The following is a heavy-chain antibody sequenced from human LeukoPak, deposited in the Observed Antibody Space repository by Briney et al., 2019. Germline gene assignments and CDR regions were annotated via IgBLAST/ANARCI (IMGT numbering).Heavy chain of an antibody. Sequence: GGSLRLSCAASGFTFSSYSMNWVRQAPGKGLDWFSSISSSRSYIYYAHSAKGRFTISRDNAKNSLYLQMNVLRAEDTAVYYCARGPIGSTYYYGSGSYYSNWFDPWGQGTLVTVSS. J-gene: IGHJ5*02. CDR1: GFTFSSYS. CDR2: ISSSRSYI. D-gene: IGHD3-10*01. CDR3: ARGPIGSTYYYGSGSYYSNWFDP. V-gene: IGHV3-21*01.